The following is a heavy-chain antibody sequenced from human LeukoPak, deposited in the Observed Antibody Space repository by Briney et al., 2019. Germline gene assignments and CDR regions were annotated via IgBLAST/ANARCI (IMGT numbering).Heavy chain of an antibody. Sequence: SVKVSCKASGYTFTGYYMHWVRQAPGQGLEWMGGIIPIFGTANYAQKFQGRVTMTEDTSTDTAYMELSSLRSEDTAVYYCATARGSANYYMDVWGKGTTVTVSS. J-gene: IGHJ6*03. D-gene: IGHD2-15*01. V-gene: IGHV1-69*06. CDR2: IIPIFGTA. CDR1: GYTFTGYY. CDR3: ATARGSANYYMDV.